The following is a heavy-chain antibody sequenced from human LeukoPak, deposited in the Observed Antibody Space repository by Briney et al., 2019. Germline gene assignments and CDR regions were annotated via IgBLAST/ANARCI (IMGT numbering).Heavy chain of an antibody. CDR3: ARHRDYYDT. J-gene: IGHJ4*01. V-gene: IGHV4-59*08. Sequence: PSETLSLTCTVSGASINNNFWTWIRQPPGKGPEWIGYIYSSGSANYNPSLKSRVIISGDTSKNQISLNLTSVTAADTALYFCARHRDYYDTWGHGTLVTVSS. CDR2: IYSSGSA. CDR1: GASINNNF. D-gene: IGHD3-22*01.